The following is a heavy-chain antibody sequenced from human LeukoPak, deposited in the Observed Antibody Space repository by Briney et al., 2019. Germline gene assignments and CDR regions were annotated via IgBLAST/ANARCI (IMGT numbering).Heavy chain of an antibody. CDR3: ARGVKRDTAMATRIFDY. CDR2: INHSGST. Sequence: SETLSLTCAVYGGSFSGYYWSWIRQPPGKGLEWIGEINHSGSTNYNPSLKSRVTISVGTSKNQFSLKLSSVTAADTAVYYCARGVKRDTAMATRIFDYWGQGTLVTVSS. V-gene: IGHV4-34*01. CDR1: GGSFSGYY. J-gene: IGHJ4*02. D-gene: IGHD5-18*01.